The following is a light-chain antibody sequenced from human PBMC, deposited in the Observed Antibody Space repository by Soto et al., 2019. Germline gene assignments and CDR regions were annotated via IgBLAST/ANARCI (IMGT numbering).Light chain of an antibody. Sequence: ESVLTQSPGTLSFAPGVRATLYCRASQFIMSSHLAWYQQKPGQAPRLLIYDASTRAPGIPDRFSGSGSGTDFTLTVSRLEPEDFAGYFCQQYGTSPPNTFDQGTKKEIK. CDR1: QFIMSSH. V-gene: IGKV3-20*01. CDR2: DAS. CDR3: QQYGTSPPNT. J-gene: IGKJ2*01.